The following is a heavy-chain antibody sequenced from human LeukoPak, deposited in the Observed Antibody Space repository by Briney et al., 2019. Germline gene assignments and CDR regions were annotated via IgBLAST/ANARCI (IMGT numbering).Heavy chain of an antibody. Sequence: SETLSLTCTVSGGSISSYYWSWIRQPAGKGLEWIGRIYTSGSTNYNPSLKSRVTMSVDTSKNQFSLKLSSVTAADTAVYYCARDTPPFPDYYDSSGYSDNYSGMDFGGQGTTATVPS. J-gene: IGHJ6*02. CDR1: GGSISSYY. CDR3: ARDTPPFPDYYDSSGYSDNYSGMDF. CDR2: IYTSGST. V-gene: IGHV4-4*07. D-gene: IGHD3-22*01.